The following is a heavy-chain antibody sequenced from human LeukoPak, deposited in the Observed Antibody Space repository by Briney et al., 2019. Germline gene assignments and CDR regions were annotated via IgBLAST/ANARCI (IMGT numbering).Heavy chain of an antibody. CDR3: IRLLMGLDSFDY. CDR2: IKSKTDGGTT. CDR1: GFTFSNAW. D-gene: IGHD2-15*01. V-gene: IGHV3-15*01. Sequence: PGGSLRLSCAASGFTFSNAWMSWVRQAPGKGLEWVGRIKSKTDGGTTDYAAPVKGRFTISRDDSKNTLYLQMNSLKTEDTAVYYCIRLLMGLDSFDYWGQGTLVTVSS. J-gene: IGHJ4*02.